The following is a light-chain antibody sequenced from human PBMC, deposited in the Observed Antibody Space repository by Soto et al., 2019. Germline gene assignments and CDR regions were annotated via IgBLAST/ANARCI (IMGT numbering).Light chain of an antibody. CDR1: TGAVTSGHY. Sequence: QAVVTQEPSLTVSPGGTVTLTCGSSTGAVTSGHYPYWFQQKPGQAPRTLIYDTSNKHSWTPARFSGSILGGNAALTLSGAQPEDDAEYYCLRSYSGAGLFGGGTKLTVL. CDR2: DTS. CDR3: LRSYSGAGL. J-gene: IGLJ2*01. V-gene: IGLV7-46*01.